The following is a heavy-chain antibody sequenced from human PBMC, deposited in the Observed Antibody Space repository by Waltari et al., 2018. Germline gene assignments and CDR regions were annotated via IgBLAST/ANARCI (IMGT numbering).Heavy chain of an antibody. D-gene: IGHD4-17*01. CDR1: GGSISSYY. V-gene: IGHV4-59*01. Sequence: QVQLQESGPGLVKPSATLSLTCTVSGGSISSYYWSWIRQPPGKGLEWIGYIYYSGSTNYNPSRKRRGTISVDTSKNQFTLKLSCVTAADTAVYYCARDLRTTVDSDAFDIWGQGTMVTVSS. CDR3: ARDLRTTVDSDAFDI. CDR2: IYYSGST. J-gene: IGHJ3*02.